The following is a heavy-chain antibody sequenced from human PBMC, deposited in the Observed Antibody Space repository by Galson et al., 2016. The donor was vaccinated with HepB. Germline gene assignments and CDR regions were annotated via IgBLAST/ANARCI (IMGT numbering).Heavy chain of an antibody. D-gene: IGHD1-14*01. Sequence: VKPTQTLTXTCTFSXXSLTXXGVGVGWXRQPPGKALEWLAFIYWNDDERYSPSLKSRLSITKDTSKNQVVLXMTNMDPVDTGTYXCAHVPLNXGMNPXXYWGRGTLVTVSS. CDR1: XXSLTXXGVG. J-gene: IGHJ4*02. V-gene: IGHV2-5*01. CDR3: AHVPLNXGMNPXXY. CDR2: IYWNDDE.